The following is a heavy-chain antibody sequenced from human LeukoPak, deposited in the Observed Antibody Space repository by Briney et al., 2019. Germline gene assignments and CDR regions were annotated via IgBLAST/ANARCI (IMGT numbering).Heavy chain of an antibody. Sequence: PGGSLRLSCAASGFTFSSYAMSWVRQAPGKGLEWVSAISGSGGSTYYADSVKGRFTISRDNSKNTLYLQMNSLRAEDTAVYYCAKRSGSSYYYYYYMDVWGKGTTVTVSS. V-gene: IGHV3-23*01. CDR2: ISGSGGST. D-gene: IGHD1-26*01. CDR3: AKRSGSSYYYYYYMDV. J-gene: IGHJ6*03. CDR1: GFTFSSYA.